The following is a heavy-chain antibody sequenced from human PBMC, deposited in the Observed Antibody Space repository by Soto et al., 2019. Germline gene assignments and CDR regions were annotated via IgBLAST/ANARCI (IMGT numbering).Heavy chain of an antibody. CDR1: GFIFSDSA. CDR2: IRRKANNYAT. D-gene: IGHD3-3*01. CDR3: TRGIDVWSGYPSYYLDY. V-gene: IGHV3-73*02. Sequence: EVQLVESGGGLVQPGGSLKLSCAASGFIFSDSALHWVRQASGKGLEWVGRIRRKANNYATTYAASVEGRFAISRDDSKNTAYLQMNSLKTEDKAIYYCTRGIDVWSGYPSYYLDYWGQGTLVTVSS. J-gene: IGHJ4*02.